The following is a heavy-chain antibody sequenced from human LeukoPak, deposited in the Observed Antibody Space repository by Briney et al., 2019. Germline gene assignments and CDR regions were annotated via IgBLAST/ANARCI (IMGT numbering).Heavy chain of an antibody. V-gene: IGHV3-7*01. CDR3: ATYSSLNTREFQY. CDR2: IRQDGGET. CDR1: GLTFSRDW. J-gene: IGHJ1*01. D-gene: IGHD3-22*01. Sequence: PGGSLRLSCEASGLTFSRDWMGWVRQAPGKGLEWVANIRQDGGETYYGDSVKGRFITSRDNAKNSLFLQMNRLRAEDTAVYYCATYSSLNTREFQYWGQGTLVTVSP.